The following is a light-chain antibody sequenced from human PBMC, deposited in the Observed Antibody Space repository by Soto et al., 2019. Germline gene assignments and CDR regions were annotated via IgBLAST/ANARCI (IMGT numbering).Light chain of an antibody. CDR2: DVT. V-gene: IGLV2-11*01. J-gene: IGLJ3*02. Sequence: QSALTQPRSVSGSPGQSVTISCTGTSSDVGAYHYVSWYQQHPGKAPKLMTYDVTQRPSGVPDRFSVSQSGNTASLTISGLQADDEADYYCYSYAGSSTWVFGGGTQLTVL. CDR3: YSYAGSSTWV. CDR1: SSDVGAYHY.